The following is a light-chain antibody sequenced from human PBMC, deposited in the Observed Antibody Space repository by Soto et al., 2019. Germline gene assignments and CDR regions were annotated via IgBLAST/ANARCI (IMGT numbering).Light chain of an antibody. CDR1: PASASF. CDR3: QQLNGTPWT. V-gene: IGKV1-9*01. CDR2: GAT. Sequence: IQLTQSPSSLSASVGDRVTITCRATPASASFLAWYQQKPGTAPKLLIYGATTLQSGVPSRFSGSRSGTDYTLTIGSLQPEDFATYYCQQLNGTPWTFGQGTRVEIK. J-gene: IGKJ1*01.